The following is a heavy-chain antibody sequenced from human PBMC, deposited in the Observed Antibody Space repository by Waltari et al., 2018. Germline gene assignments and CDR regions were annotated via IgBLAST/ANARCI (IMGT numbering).Heavy chain of an antibody. CDR1: GFPFSSYS. D-gene: IGHD1-26*01. CDR3: ARDVGARGDFDY. J-gene: IGHJ4*02. Sequence: EVQLVESGGGLVKPGGSLRLSCAAYGFPFSSYSMNWVRQAPGKGLEWVSSISSSSSYIYYADSVKGRFTISRDNAKNSLYLQMNSLRAEDTAVYYCARDVGARGDFDYWGQGTLVTVSS. CDR2: ISSSSSYI. V-gene: IGHV3-21*01.